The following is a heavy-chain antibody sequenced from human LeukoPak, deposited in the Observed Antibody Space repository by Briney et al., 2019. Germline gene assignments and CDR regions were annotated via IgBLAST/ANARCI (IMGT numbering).Heavy chain of an antibody. CDR1: GFTFSRYA. J-gene: IGHJ2*01. D-gene: IGHD3-16*01. CDR3: AKDRGGKLGDWHFDL. CDR2: ISGSGGST. V-gene: IGHV3-23*01. Sequence: PGGSLRLSCAASGFTFSRYAMSWVRQAPGKGLEWVLSISGSGGSTYYADSVKGRFTISRDNSKNTLYLQMNSLRAEDTAVYYCAKDRGGKLGDWHFDLWGRGTLVTVSS.